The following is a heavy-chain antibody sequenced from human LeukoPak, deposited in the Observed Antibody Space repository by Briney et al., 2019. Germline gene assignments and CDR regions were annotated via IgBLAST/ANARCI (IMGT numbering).Heavy chain of an antibody. CDR1: GGSICSYY. CDR2: IYYSGST. Sequence: SETLSLTCTVSGGSICSYYWSWIRQPPGKGLEWIGYIYYSGSTNYNPSLKSRVTISVDTSKNQFSLNLSSVTAADTAVYYCASSMFREVSPHYWGQGTLVTVSS. V-gene: IGHV4-59*01. D-gene: IGHD3-10*01. CDR3: ASSMFREVSPHY. J-gene: IGHJ4*02.